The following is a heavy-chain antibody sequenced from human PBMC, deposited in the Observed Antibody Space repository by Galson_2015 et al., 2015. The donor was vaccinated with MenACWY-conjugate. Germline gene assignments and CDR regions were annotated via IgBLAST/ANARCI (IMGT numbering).Heavy chain of an antibody. CDR3: ATVGTMDYYMDV. Sequence: SVKVSCKVSGYTLTELSMHWVRQAPGKGLEWMGGFDPEDGETIYAQKFQGRVTMTEDTSTDTAYMELSSLRSEDTAVYYCATVGTMDYYMDVWSKGTTVTVSS. D-gene: IGHD3-10*01. V-gene: IGHV1-24*01. CDR2: FDPEDGET. CDR1: GYTLTELS. J-gene: IGHJ6*03.